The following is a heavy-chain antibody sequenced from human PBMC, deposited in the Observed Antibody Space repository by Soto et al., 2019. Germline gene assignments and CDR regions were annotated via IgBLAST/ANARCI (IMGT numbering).Heavy chain of an antibody. J-gene: IGHJ6*02. CDR1: SASISSSSYT. CDR3: ARLHGYCISSSCHGHYAMHV. V-gene: IGHV4-39*01. Sequence: SETLSLTCTVSSASISSSSYTWGWIRQPPGKGLEWIGSIYYSGTTYYNPSLNSRVTVSVDTSKNQFSLKVTSVTAADTAVYYCARLHGYCISSSCHGHYAMHVWGQGTTVTVSS. CDR2: IYYSGTT. D-gene: IGHD2-2*01.